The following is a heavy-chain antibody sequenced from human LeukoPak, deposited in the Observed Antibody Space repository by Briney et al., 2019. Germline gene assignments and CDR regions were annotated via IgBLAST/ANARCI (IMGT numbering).Heavy chain of an antibody. V-gene: IGHV4-34*01. CDR3: AGKGSYYSGGSCYFGAHYYFDY. CDR2: INHSGST. CDR1: GGSFSGYY. D-gene: IGHD2-15*01. J-gene: IGHJ4*02. Sequence: PSETLSLTCAVYGGSFSGYYWSWIRQPPGKGLEWIGEINHSGSTNYNPSLKSRVTISVDTSKNQFSLKLSSVTAADTAVYYCAGKGSYYSGGSCYFGAHYYFDYWGQGTLVTVSS.